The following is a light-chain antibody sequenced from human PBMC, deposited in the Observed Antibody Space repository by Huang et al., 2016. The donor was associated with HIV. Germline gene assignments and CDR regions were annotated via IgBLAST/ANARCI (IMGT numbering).Light chain of an antibody. J-gene: IGKJ3*01. V-gene: IGKV1-39*01. Sequence: DIRMTQSPSSLSASVGDRVTITCRASQHITNNLHWYKQRPGKAPRLLIYATSTLQNGVQSRLSGSGSVTDFILTITNLQPEDFATYSCQQYYTSPRVTFGPGTK. CDR2: ATS. CDR1: QHITNN. CDR3: QQYYTSPRVT.